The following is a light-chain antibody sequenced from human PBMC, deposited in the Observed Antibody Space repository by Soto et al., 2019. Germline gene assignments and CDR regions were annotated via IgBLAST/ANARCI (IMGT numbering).Light chain of an antibody. Sequence: QSALTQPASVFGSPGQSLTISCTGTNSDVGGYNYVSWYQQHPGKPPKLVIYQVTNRPSGVSDRFSGSKSGSTASLTISGLQAEDEADYYCISYTSGGTVVFGGGTQLTVL. V-gene: IGLV2-14*01. CDR2: QVT. CDR3: ISYTSGGTVV. J-gene: IGLJ7*01. CDR1: NSDVGGYNY.